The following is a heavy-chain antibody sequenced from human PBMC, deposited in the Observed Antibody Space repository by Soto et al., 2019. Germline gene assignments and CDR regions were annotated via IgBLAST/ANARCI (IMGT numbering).Heavy chain of an antibody. V-gene: IGHV4-59*08. CDR3: ARQARGRVFGMVISYYYYMDV. Sequence: SETLSLTCTVSGDSIRSYYWSWIRQPPGKGLEWIGYTYRNGSTNYNPSLKSRVTMSIDTSKNQFSLRLGSVTAADTAVYFCARQARGRVFGMVISYYYYMDVWGQGTTVTVSS. J-gene: IGHJ6*03. CDR2: TYRNGST. CDR1: GDSIRSYY. D-gene: IGHD3-3*01.